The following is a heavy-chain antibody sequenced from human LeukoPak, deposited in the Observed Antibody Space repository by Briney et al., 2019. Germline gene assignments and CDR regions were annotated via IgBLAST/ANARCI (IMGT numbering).Heavy chain of an antibody. Sequence: GGSLRLSCASSGLAFSDYEMNWVRQAPGKGLEWVSYISSSGSIMYYADSVKGRFTISRDNAKRSLFLQMNSLRVEDTAVYYCARTMWGFDYWGQGTLVTVSS. CDR3: ARTMWGFDY. V-gene: IGHV3-48*03. CDR1: GLAFSDYE. J-gene: IGHJ4*02. D-gene: IGHD7-27*01. CDR2: ISSSGSIM.